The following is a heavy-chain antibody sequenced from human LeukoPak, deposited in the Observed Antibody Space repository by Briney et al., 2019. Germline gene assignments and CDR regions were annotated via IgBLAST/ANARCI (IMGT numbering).Heavy chain of an antibody. Sequence: ASVKVSCKASGYTFTSYDINWVRQATGQGLEWMGWMNPNSGNTGYAQKFQGRVTMTRNTSISTAYMELSSLRSEDTAVYYCARMVAATSFYYYGMGVWGQGTTVTVSS. CDR1: GYTFTSYD. V-gene: IGHV1-8*01. J-gene: IGHJ6*02. CDR2: MNPNSGNT. D-gene: IGHD2-15*01. CDR3: ARMVAATSFYYYGMGV.